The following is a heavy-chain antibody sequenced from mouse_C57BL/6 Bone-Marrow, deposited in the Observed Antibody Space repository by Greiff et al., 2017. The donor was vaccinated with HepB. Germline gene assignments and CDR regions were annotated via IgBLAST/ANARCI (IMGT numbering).Heavy chain of an antibody. V-gene: IGHV1-66*01. CDR2: IYPGSGNT. J-gene: IGHJ2*01. D-gene: IGHD4-1*01. CDR1: GYSFTSYY. CDR3: ARALGRYYFDY. Sequence: VQLQQSGPELVKPGASVKISCKASGYSFTSYYIHWVKQRPGQGLEWIGWIYPGSGNTKYNEKFKGKATLTADTSSSTAYMQLSSLTSEDSAVYYCARALGRYYFDYWGQGTTLTVSS.